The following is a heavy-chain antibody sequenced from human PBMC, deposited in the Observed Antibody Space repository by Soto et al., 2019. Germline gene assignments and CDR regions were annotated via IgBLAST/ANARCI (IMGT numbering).Heavy chain of an antibody. CDR3: TRGDYYDSSGYYYFDY. D-gene: IGHD3-22*01. CDR2: IIPIFGTA. J-gene: IGHJ4*02. Sequence: QVQLVQSGAEVKKPGSSVKVSCKASGGTFSSYAISWVRQAPGQGLEWMGGIIPIFGTANYAQKFQGRVTITAYESTSTAYMELSSQISEETAVYYCTRGDYYDSSGYYYFDYWGQGTLVTVYS. CDR1: GGTFSSYA. V-gene: IGHV1-69*12.